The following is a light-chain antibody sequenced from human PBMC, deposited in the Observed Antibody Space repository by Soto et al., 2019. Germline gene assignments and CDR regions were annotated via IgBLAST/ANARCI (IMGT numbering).Light chain of an antibody. CDR3: QQYDSWPRT. V-gene: IGKV3-15*01. CDR2: GAS. Sequence: EIVMTQSPATLSVSPGERASLSCRASQSVNRNLAWYQQKPGQAPRLLIFGASTGATGVPGRFSGSGSGTEFTLTISSLQSEDFAVYYCQQYDSWPRTFGQGTKVDIK. CDR1: QSVNRN. J-gene: IGKJ1*01.